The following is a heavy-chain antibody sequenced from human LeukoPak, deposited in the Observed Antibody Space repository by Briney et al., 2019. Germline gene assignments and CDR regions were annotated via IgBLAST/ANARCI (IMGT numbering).Heavy chain of an antibody. Sequence: GGSLRLSCAASGFTFSDYYMSWIRQAPGKGLEWVSYISSSGSIIYYADSVRGRFTISRDNAKNSLYLQMNSLRAEDTAVYYCARRRDSGSLQHFDYWGQGTLVTVSS. D-gene: IGHD1-26*01. V-gene: IGHV3-11*01. CDR3: ARRRDSGSLQHFDY. CDR1: GFTFSDYY. CDR2: ISSSGSII. J-gene: IGHJ4*02.